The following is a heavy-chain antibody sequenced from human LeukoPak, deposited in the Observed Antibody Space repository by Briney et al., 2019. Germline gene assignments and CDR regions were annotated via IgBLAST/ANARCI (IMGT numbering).Heavy chain of an antibody. Sequence: GGSLRLSCAASGFTFSSYAMHWLRQAPGKGLEWVAVISYDGSNKYYADSVKGRFTISRDNSKNTLYLQMNSLRAEDTAVYCCAREKSGDSPNFDYWGQGTLVTVSS. V-gene: IGHV3-30*04. CDR3: AREKSGDSPNFDY. D-gene: IGHD4-17*01. CDR1: GFTFSSYA. CDR2: ISYDGSNK. J-gene: IGHJ4*02.